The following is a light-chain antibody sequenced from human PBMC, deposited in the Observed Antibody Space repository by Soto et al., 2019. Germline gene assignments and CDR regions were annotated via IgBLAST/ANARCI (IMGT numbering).Light chain of an antibody. V-gene: IGKV3-20*01. CDR2: GAS. J-gene: IGKJ2*01. CDR1: QSVSSSY. Sequence: EIVLTQSPGTLSLSPGERATLSCRASQSVSSSYLAWYQQKPGQAPRLLIYGASSRATGIPDRFSGSGSGTDFTLTISRLESEDFAVYCCLLFGRSPLTFGQGTKLEIK. CDR3: LLFGRSPLT.